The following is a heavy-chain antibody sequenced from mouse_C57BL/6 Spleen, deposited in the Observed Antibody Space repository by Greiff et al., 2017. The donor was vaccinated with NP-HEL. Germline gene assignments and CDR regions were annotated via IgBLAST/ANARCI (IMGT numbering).Heavy chain of an antibody. V-gene: IGHV1-15*01. CDR3: TRGGMVTTNWYFDV. J-gene: IGHJ1*03. CDR2: IDPETGGT. Sequence: VQLQQSGAELVRPGASVTLSCKASGYTFTDYEMHWVKQTPVHGLEWIGAIDPETGGTAYNQKFTGKAILTAAKSSSTAYMELRSLTSEDSAVYYCTRGGMVTTNWYFDVWGTGTTVTVSS. D-gene: IGHD2-3*01. CDR1: GYTFTDYE.